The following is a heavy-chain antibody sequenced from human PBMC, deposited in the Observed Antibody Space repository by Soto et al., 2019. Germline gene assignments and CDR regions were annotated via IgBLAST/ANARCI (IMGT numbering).Heavy chain of an antibody. Sequence: GGSLRLSCAASGFTFSDYVIHWVRQAPGKGLEWVAVIWYGGSDKYYADSVKGRFTISRDNSKNTLYLQMNSLRAEDTAVYYCAKDDGIILLMLYPPYCMVFRGPGTTVTVFS. CDR2: IWYGGSDK. D-gene: IGHD2-8*01. CDR3: AKDDGIILLMLYPPYCMVF. CDR1: GFTFSDYV. V-gene: IGHV3-33*06. J-gene: IGHJ6*02.